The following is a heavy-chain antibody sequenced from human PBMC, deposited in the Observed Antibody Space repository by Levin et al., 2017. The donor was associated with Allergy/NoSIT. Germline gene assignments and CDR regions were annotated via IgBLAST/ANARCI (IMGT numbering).Heavy chain of an antibody. CDR1: GFTFSSHT. D-gene: IGHD2-15*01. V-gene: IGHV3-21*01. Sequence: GGSLRLSCAASGFTFSSHTMNWVRQAPGKGLEWVSSITSSSSYIYYADSVKGRVTISRDNAKNSLHLQMNSLRVEDTAVYYCAREGDYSDARGYGMDVWGQGTTVTVSS. CDR3: AREGDYSDARGYGMDV. CDR2: ITSSSSYI. J-gene: IGHJ6*02.